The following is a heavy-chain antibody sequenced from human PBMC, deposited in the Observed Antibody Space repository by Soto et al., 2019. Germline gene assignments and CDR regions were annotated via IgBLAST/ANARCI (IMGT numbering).Heavy chain of an antibody. CDR3: ATTRVGPCSSSICFSGIFDGMDV. CDR1: GFTISNYG. CDR2: ISYDGTIT. V-gene: IGHV3-30-3*01. D-gene: IGHD2-2*01. J-gene: IGHJ6*02. Sequence: QVQLVESGGGVVQPGRSLRLSCAASGFTISNYGMHWVRQAPGKGLEWVAAISYDGTITYYADSVKGRFTISRDNSKNTLYLQMNSLRTEDTAVYYCATTRVGPCSSSICFSGIFDGMDVWGQGTTVTVSS.